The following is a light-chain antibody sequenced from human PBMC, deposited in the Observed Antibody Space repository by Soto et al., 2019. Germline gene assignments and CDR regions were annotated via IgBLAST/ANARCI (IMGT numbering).Light chain of an antibody. V-gene: IGLV2-14*01. CDR3: SSYTSSSTLYV. Sequence: QSVLTQPASVSGSPGQSITISCTGSSSDVGAYNFVSWYQHHPGKAPKLILYEVTTRPSGVSSRFSGSKSGNTASLTISGLQADDKADYYCSSYTSSSTLYVFGTGTKVTVL. CDR2: EVT. J-gene: IGLJ1*01. CDR1: SSDVGAYNF.